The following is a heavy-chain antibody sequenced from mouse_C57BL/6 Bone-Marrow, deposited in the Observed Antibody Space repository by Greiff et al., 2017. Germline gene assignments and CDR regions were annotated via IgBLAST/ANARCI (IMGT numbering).Heavy chain of an antibody. CDR1: GFTFSSYG. Sequence: EVKLVESGGDLVKPGGSLKLSCAASGFTFSSYGMSWVRQTPDKRLEWVATISSGGSYTYYPDSVKGRFTISRDNAKNTLYLQMSSLKSEDTAMYYCERQGIYYDYDETFDYWGQGTTLTVSS. CDR3: ERQGIYYDYDETFDY. J-gene: IGHJ2*01. CDR2: ISSGGSYT. V-gene: IGHV5-6*01. D-gene: IGHD2-4*01.